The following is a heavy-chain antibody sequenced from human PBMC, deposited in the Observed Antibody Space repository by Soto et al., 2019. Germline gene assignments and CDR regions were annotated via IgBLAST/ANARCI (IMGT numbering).Heavy chain of an antibody. V-gene: IGHV1-69*01. J-gene: IGHJ6*02. CDR1: GGTFDNFI. CDR3: ATNGTSSVFLSKFSGMAV. CDR2: IVPMLGTP. Sequence: QVQLVQSGAEVKEPGSSVRVSCKASGGTFDNFIMNWVRQTPGQGLEWMGGIVPMLGTPTYAEKFKGRVTISAHGSPTVMYIEVTTPRPAVPAMLYSATNGTSSVFLSKFSGMAVWGQGNGVIVPS. D-gene: IGHD4-4*01.